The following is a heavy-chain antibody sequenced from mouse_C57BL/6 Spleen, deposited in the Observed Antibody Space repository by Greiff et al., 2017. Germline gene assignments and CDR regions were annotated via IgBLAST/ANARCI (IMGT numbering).Heavy chain of an antibody. CDR1: GFTFSSYT. V-gene: IGHV5-9*01. CDR2: ISGGGGNT. CDR3: ARDYYGSSTYYFDY. J-gene: IGHJ2*01. D-gene: IGHD1-1*01. Sequence: EVQLVESGGGLVKPGGSLKLSCAASGFTFSSYTMSWVRQTTEKRLEWVATISGGGGNTYYPDSVKGRFTISRDNAKNTLYLQMSSLRSEDTALYYCARDYYGSSTYYFDYWGQGTTLTVSS.